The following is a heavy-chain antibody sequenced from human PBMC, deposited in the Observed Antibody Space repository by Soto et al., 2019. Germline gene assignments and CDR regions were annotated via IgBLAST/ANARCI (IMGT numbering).Heavy chain of an antibody. Sequence: PSETLSLTCTVSGGSISSYYWIWIRQPAGKGLEWIGRIYTSGSTNYNPSLKSRVTMSVDTSKNQFSLKLSSVTAADTAVYYCARDLRSSSDKSLDVWGQGTTVTAP. CDR3: ARDLRSSSDKSLDV. J-gene: IGHJ6*02. CDR1: GGSISSYY. CDR2: IYTSGST. V-gene: IGHV4-4*07. D-gene: IGHD6-6*01.